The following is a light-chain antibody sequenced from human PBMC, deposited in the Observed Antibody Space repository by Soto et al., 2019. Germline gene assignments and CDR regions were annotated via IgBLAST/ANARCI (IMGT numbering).Light chain of an antibody. Sequence: DIQMTQSPSSLSASVGDRVTITCQASHDITSYLNWYQHKPGKAPKLLIYDASILEAGVPSRFSGSGSGTYFTFTISXLQXEDVATYYCQKCDYLPIFGPGTTVDFK. CDR1: HDITSY. J-gene: IGKJ3*01. V-gene: IGKV1-33*01. CDR3: QKCDYLPI. CDR2: DAS.